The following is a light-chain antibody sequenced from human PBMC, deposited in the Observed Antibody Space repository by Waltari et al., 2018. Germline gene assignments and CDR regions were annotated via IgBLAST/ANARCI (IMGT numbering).Light chain of an antibody. Sequence: QSALTQPASVSGSPGQSIPISCTGTSSDIGGYNYVSWYQQVPGKAPKLMIYDVSNRPSGVSSRFSGSKSGNTASLTISGLQAEDEADYFCSSYIDSSTLELFGGGTSLTVL. CDR1: SSDIGGYNY. J-gene: IGLJ2*01. CDR3: SSYIDSSTLEL. CDR2: DVS. V-gene: IGLV2-14*03.